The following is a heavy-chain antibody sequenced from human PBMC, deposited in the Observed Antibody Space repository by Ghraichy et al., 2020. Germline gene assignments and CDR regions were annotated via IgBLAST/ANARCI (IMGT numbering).Heavy chain of an antibody. Sequence: SETLSLTCTVSGGSISSTDYYCNWIRQSPGKGLEWIGSIYYTGSTYYNPSLKSRVTISVDTSKNQFSLNLGSVTAADTAVYYCARSYGSYVDWGQGTLVTVSS. J-gene: IGHJ4*02. CDR3: ARSYGSYVD. CDR2: IYYTGST. D-gene: IGHD3-10*01. V-gene: IGHV4-39*01. CDR1: GGSISSTDYY.